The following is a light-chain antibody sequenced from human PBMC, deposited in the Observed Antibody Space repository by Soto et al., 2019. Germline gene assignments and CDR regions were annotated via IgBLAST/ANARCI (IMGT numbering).Light chain of an antibody. V-gene: IGKV3-20*01. Sequence: EIVLTQSPGTLSLSPGERATLSCRASQSVSTSFLAWYQQKPGQAPRLLIYGASSRATDIPDRFSGSGSGTDFTLTINRLEPEHFAVYYCHQYDSSPLTFGGGTKVELK. CDR1: QSVSTSF. CDR2: GAS. CDR3: HQYDSSPLT. J-gene: IGKJ4*01.